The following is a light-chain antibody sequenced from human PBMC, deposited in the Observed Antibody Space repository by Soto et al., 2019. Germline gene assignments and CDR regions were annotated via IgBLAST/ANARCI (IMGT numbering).Light chain of an antibody. Sequence: IQLTQSPSSLSASVGDRVSITCRASQDIQTYLAWYQQKRGEAPKLLISGTFTLQSGVPSRFNGSGSGTDFTLTISRLQPEDFATYYCQQCFWHWTFGQGTKVEIK. V-gene: IGKV1-9*01. CDR1: QDIQTY. CDR3: QQCFWHWT. CDR2: GTF. J-gene: IGKJ1*01.